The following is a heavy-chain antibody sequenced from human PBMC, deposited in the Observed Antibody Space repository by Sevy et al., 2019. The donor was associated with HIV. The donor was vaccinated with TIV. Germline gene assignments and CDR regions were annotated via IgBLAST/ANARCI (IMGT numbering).Heavy chain of an antibody. CDR1: GFTFSSYG. V-gene: IGHV3-33*01. CDR2: IWYDGINR. CDR3: ARDNLLPIMVSMVRGALSYYFDY. D-gene: IGHD3-10*01. J-gene: IGHJ4*02. Sequence: GGSLRLSCAASGFTFSSYGMHWVRQAPGKGLEWVAVIWYDGINRYYADSVKGRFTISRDNSKNTLYLQINSLSAEDTAVYYCARDNLLPIMVSMVRGALSYYFDYWGQGTLVTVSS.